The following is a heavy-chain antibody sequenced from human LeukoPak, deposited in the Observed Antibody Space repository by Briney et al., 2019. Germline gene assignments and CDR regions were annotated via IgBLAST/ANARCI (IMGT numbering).Heavy chain of an antibody. CDR2: IYSRGGT. V-gene: IGHV4-61*02. CDR3: ASTCSSTSCSSYHYYYGMDV. D-gene: IGHD2-2*01. Sequence: PSETLSLTCSVSGGSISSGSYYWNWIRQPAGKRLEWIGRIYSRGGTEYNPSLKSRVTISVDTSKNQFSLKLSSVTAADTAVYYCASTCSSTSCSSYHYYYGMDVWGQGTTVTVSS. CDR1: GGSISSGSYY. J-gene: IGHJ6*02.